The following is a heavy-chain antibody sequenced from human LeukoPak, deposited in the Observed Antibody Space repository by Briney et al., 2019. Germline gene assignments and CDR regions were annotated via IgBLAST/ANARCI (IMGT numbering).Heavy chain of an antibody. Sequence: ASVKVSCKASGYTFTSYYMHWVRQAPGQGLEWMGIINPSGGSTSYAQKFQGRVTITADKSTSTAYMELSSLRSEDTAVYYCARDQWFGELLDYYYYYYMDVWGKGTTVTVSS. CDR2: INPSGGST. J-gene: IGHJ6*03. D-gene: IGHD3-10*01. CDR3: ARDQWFGELLDYYYYYYMDV. CDR1: GYTFTSYY. V-gene: IGHV1-46*01.